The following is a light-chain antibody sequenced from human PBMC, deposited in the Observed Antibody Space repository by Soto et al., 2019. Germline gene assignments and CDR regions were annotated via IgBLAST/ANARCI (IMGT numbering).Light chain of an antibody. V-gene: IGKV1-9*01. Sequence: IQLTQSPSSLSASVGDRVTITCRASQDISLYSAWYQQKPGKAPKLLIYVVSTLQSGVPSRFSGSGSGTDFTLTISSLQPEDFETYYCQQLNSRPYTFGQGTKVDIX. CDR1: QDISLY. CDR2: VVS. CDR3: QQLNSRPYT. J-gene: IGKJ2*01.